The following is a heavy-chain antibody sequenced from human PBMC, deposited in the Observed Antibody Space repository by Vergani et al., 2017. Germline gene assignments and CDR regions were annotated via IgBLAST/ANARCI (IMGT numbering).Heavy chain of an antibody. CDR1: GFTSSYYS. V-gene: IGHV3-30*03. D-gene: IGHD1-1*01. J-gene: IGHJ1*01. CDR3: ATKSCGTPGCQIGYFRE. CDR2: ISYDGTQK. Sequence: QVHLVESGGGVVQPGRSLRLSCVVSGFTSSYYSMHWVRQAPGKGLEWVAVISYDGTQKYYADSVKGRFTISRDNSKSTLYLQMNSLRTEDTAVYYCATKSCGTPGCQIGYFREGGQGTLVTVSS.